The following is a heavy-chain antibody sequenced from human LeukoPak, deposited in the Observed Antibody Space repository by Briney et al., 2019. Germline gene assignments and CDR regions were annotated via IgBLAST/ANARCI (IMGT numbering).Heavy chain of an antibody. Sequence: PSETLSLTCIVSGGSISSSTYFWGWIRQPPGKGLEWIGEINHSGSTNYNPSLKSRVTISVDTSKNQFSLKLSSVTAADTAVYYCARERVYITMIPRGQYYYMDVWGKGTTVTVSS. V-gene: IGHV4-39*07. D-gene: IGHD3-22*01. J-gene: IGHJ6*03. CDR2: INHSGST. CDR1: GGSISSSTYF. CDR3: ARERVYITMIPRGQYYYMDV.